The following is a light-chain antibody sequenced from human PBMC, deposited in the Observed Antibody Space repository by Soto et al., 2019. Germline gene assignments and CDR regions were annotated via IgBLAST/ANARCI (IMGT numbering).Light chain of an antibody. CDR1: QGIRNE. V-gene: IGKV1-6*01. CDR3: LQDYNYPRT. Sequence: AIQMTQSPSSLSASVGDRVTITCRASQGIRNELGWYQQRPGKAPKLLIYAASTLESGVPSRFSASGSGTDFTLTISSLRPENFAHYYCLQDYNYPRTFGHGTKVEIK. CDR2: AAS. J-gene: IGKJ1*01.